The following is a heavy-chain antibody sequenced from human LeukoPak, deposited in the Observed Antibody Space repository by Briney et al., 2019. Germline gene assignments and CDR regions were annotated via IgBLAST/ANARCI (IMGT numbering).Heavy chain of an antibody. D-gene: IGHD3-10*01. J-gene: IGHJ6*02. V-gene: IGHV1-46*01. CDR2: INPSGGST. CDR3: AKVTLGFGESAGRLGESGYYGMDV. Sequence: ASVKVSCKASGYTFTSYYMHWVRQAPGQGLEWMGIINPSGGSTSYAQTFQGRVTMTRDTSTSTVYMELSSLRSEDTAVYYCAKVTLGFGESAGRLGESGYYGMDVWGQGTTVTVSS. CDR1: GYTFTSYY.